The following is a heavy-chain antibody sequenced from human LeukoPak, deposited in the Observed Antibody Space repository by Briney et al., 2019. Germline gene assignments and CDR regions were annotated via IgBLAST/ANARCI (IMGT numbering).Heavy chain of an antibody. CDR1: GFTFSSYW. D-gene: IGHD6-13*01. V-gene: IGHV3-7*01. J-gene: IGHJ4*02. Sequence: GGSLRLSCAASGFTFSSYWMSWVRQAPGKGLEWVANINQDGSEKYYVDSVKGRFTISRDNAKNSLYLQMNSLRAEDTAVYYCARGRRIAAARTAPYYFDYWGQGTLVTVSS. CDR3: ARGRRIAAARTAPYYFDY. CDR2: INQDGSEK.